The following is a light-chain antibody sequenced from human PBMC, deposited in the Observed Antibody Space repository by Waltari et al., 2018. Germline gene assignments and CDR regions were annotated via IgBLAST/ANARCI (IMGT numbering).Light chain of an antibody. CDR3: AAWDASLNGPV. CDR2: SNN. V-gene: IGLV1-44*01. J-gene: IGLJ2*01. CDR1: SPNLGPTP. Sequence: QSVLTQPPSASGTPGQRVTLPCSGSSPNLGPTPVNWYQQPPGTAPKLLIYSNNQRPSGVPDRFSGSKSGTSASLAISGLQSEDEADYYCAAWDASLNGPVFAGGTKLTVL.